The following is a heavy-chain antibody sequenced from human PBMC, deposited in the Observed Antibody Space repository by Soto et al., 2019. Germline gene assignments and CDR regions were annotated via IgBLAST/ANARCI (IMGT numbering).Heavy chain of an antibody. Sequence: QVQLVQSGAEVKKPGASVKVSCKASGYTFTSYGISWVRQAPGQGLEWMGWISAYNGNTNYAQKLKGRVTMTTDTSTSTAYMELRSLKSDDTAVYYCASAEKLELSAPQAYWGQGTLVTVSS. CDR1: GYTFTSYG. J-gene: IGHJ4*02. D-gene: IGHD1-7*01. V-gene: IGHV1-18*01. CDR2: ISAYNGNT. CDR3: ASAEKLELSAPQAY.